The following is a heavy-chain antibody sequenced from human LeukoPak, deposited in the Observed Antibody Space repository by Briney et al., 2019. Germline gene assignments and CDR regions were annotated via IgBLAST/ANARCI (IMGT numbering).Heavy chain of an antibody. CDR1: GYTLTELS. CDR2: FYPEDGET. D-gene: IGHD2-21*02. Sequence: ASVKVSCKVSGYTLTELSMHWVRQAPGKGLEWMGGFYPEDGETIYAQKFQGRVTMTEDTSTDTAYMELSSLRSEDTAVYYCATERSAGYCGGDCSTTRYYYYGMDVWGQGTTVTVSS. CDR3: ATERSAGYCGGDCSTTRYYYYGMDV. V-gene: IGHV1-24*01. J-gene: IGHJ6*02.